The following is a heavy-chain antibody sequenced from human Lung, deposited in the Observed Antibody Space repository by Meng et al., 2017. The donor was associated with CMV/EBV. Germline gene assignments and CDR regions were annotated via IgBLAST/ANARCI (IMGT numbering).Heavy chain of an antibody. CDR1: GGSISSGGFY. CDR3: ARTNYGDYNWFDP. D-gene: IGHD4-17*01. Sequence: HLQGPGPGRVDPAPPLSLTCTVSGGSISSGGFYCSWIRQHPGKGLVWIGYINYSGSTSYNPSLRSRVAISIDTSKNQFSLKLTSATAADTAVYFCARTNYGDYNWFDPWGQGTLVTVSS. CDR2: INYSGST. J-gene: IGHJ5*02. V-gene: IGHV4-31*03.